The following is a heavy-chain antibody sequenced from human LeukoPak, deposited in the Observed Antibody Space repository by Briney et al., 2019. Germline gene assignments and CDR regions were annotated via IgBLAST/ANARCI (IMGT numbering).Heavy chain of an antibody. CDR3: AGGGRGTTAFDI. D-gene: IGHD4-17*01. CDR1: GFTFSSYS. V-gene: IGHV3-21*01. Sequence: KPGGSLRLSCAASGFTFSSYSMNWVRQAPGKGLEWVSSISSSSSYTYYADSVKGRFTISRDNAKNSPYLQMNSLRAEDTAVYYCAGGGRGTTAFDIWGQGTMVTVSS. CDR2: ISSSSSYT. J-gene: IGHJ3*02.